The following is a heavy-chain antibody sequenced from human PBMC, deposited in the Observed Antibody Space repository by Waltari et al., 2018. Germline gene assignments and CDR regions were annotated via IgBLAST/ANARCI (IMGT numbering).Heavy chain of an antibody. D-gene: IGHD2-15*01. Sequence: QLQLQESGPGLVKPSETLSLTCTVSGDSLSSSTYYWGWLRQPPGKGLEWVGSIFESVSTYYNPSFYSRVTISVDTSKNQFSLQLSSVTAADTAVYYCARHGRVVDVVVVVAATTIDYWGQGTLVTVSS. CDR3: ARHGRVVDVVVVVAATTIDY. CDR1: GDSLSSSTYY. V-gene: IGHV4-39*01. J-gene: IGHJ4*02. CDR2: IFESVST.